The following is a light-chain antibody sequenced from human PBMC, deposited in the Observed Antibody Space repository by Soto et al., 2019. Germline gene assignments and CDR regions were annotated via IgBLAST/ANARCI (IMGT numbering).Light chain of an antibody. CDR3: SSYKTSSTV. Sequence: QSVLTQPASVSGSPGQSITISCTGTSSDVGGSNYVSWYQQHPGKAPKLMIFDVSNRPSVVSNRFSGSKSGNTASLTISGLQAEDEADYFCSSYKTSSTVFGGGTKVTVL. V-gene: IGLV2-14*01. CDR2: DVS. CDR1: SSDVGGSNY. J-gene: IGLJ2*01.